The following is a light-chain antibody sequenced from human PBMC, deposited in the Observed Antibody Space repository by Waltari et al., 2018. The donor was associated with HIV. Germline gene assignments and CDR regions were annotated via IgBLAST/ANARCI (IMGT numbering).Light chain of an antibody. CDR3: QQSLSTLPWT. Sequence: DIQMTQSPSSLSASVRDRVTITCRASQNIGSSLSWYQQKKGGAPRLLIYGASNLRSGVPSRCSGSGSGTDFTLTISSRQPEDFATYYCQQSLSTLPWTFGQGTKVDIK. V-gene: IGKV1-39*01. CDR1: QNIGSS. CDR2: GAS. J-gene: IGKJ1*01.